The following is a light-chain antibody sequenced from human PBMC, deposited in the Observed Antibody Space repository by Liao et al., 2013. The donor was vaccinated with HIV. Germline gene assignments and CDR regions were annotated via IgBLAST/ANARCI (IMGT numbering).Light chain of an antibody. CDR2: QDT. J-gene: IGLJ2*01. CDR1: QLTNILENKY. Sequence: SYGLTQPPSVSVSPGQTATITCYGDQLTNILENKYLHWYQQKPGQPPMLVLYQDTKRPSGIPERFSGSNSRNTATLTIRGTQVMDEADYYCQAWDSSSAVFGGGTKLTVL. CDR3: QAWDSSSAV. V-gene: IGLV3-1*01.